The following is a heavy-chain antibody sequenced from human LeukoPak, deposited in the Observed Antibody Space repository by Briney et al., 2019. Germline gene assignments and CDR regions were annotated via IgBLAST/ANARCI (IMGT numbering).Heavy chain of an antibody. J-gene: IGHJ6*03. V-gene: IGHV1-8*01. Sequence: GASVKVSCKASGYTFTSYDIKWVRQATGQGLEWMGWLNPNSGNTGYAQKFQGRVTVTRDTSISTAYMELTGLRSEDTGVYYCARGPNYYYHMDAWGKGTTVTVSS. CDR2: LNPNSGNT. CDR1: GYTFTSYD. CDR3: ARGPNYYYHMDA.